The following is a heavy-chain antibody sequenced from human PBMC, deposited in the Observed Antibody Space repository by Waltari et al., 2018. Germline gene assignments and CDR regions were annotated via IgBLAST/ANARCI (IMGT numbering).Heavy chain of an antibody. J-gene: IGHJ4*02. Sequence: VQLVETGGGLIKPGGSLRLPCAASGFAVSSNYMSWVRQAQGKGLEWVSVIETGGYTYYAESVGGRFTISRDNSKNMVYLQMNSLRADDTAVYFCARHDYCDYWGQGTLVTVSS. V-gene: IGHV3-53*02. CDR3: ARHDYCDY. CDR1: GFAVSSNY. CDR2: IETGGYT.